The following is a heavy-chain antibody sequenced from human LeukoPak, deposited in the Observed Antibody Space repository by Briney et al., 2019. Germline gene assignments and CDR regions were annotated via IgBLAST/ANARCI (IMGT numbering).Heavy chain of an antibody. J-gene: IGHJ4*02. CDR1: GFTFSSYA. CDR3: ARSRDTAMVKYY. D-gene: IGHD5-18*01. CDR2: ISSNGGST. Sequence: GGSLRLSCAASGFTFSSYAMHWVRQAPGKGLEYVSAISSNGGSTYYANSVKGRFTISRDNSKNTLYLQMGSLRAEDMAVYYCARSRDTAMVKYYWGQGTLVTGSS. V-gene: IGHV3-64*01.